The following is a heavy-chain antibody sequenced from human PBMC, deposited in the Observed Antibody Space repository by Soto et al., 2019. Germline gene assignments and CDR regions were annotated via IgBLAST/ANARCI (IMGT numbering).Heavy chain of an antibody. CDR1: GGTFSSYT. J-gene: IGHJ4*02. CDR3: ARDPLHYYDSSCSFDY. D-gene: IGHD3-22*01. V-gene: IGHV1-69*08. CDR2: IIPILGIE. Sequence: QVQLVQSGAEVKKPGSSVKVSCKASGGTFSSYTISWVRQAPGQGLEWMGRIIPILGIENYAQKFQGRVSITADKSTSTAYMELSSLRSEDTAVYYCARDPLHYYDSSCSFDYWGQGTLVTVSS.